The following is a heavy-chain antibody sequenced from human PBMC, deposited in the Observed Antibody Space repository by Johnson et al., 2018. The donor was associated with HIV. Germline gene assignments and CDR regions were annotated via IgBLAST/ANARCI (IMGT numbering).Heavy chain of an antibody. D-gene: IGHD3-16*02. Sequence: LLVEFGGGLVQPGRSLRLSCAVSGFTFDDYAMHWVRQPPGKGLEWVSGISWNSGSIGYADSVKGRFSISRDNAKNSLYLQMNSLRAEDTALYYCAREHSRVIYNDAFDIWGQGTMVTVSS. V-gene: IGHV3-9*01. J-gene: IGHJ3*02. CDR1: GFTFDDYA. CDR2: ISWNSGSI. CDR3: AREHSRVIYNDAFDI.